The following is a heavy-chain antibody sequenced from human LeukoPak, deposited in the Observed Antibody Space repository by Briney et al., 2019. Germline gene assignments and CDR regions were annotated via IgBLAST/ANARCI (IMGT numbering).Heavy chain of an antibody. CDR2: ISGSGGTT. J-gene: IGHJ3*02. Sequence: GGSLRLTCAASGFTFSSYAMSWVRQAPGKGLEWVSGISGSGGTTYNADSVKGRFTISRDNSKNTLYLQMNSLRADDTAVYYCAKARAPYYEVLTGYHRDAFDIWGQGTMVTVSS. V-gene: IGHV3-23*01. D-gene: IGHD3-9*01. CDR3: AKARAPYYEVLTGYHRDAFDI. CDR1: GFTFSSYA.